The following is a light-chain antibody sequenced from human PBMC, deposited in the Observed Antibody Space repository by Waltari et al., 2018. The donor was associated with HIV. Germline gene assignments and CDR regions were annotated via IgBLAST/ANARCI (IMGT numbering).Light chain of an antibody. Sequence: QSVLTQAPSVSGAPGQRVTISCTGSSSNIGANFDVHWYQLLPGSSPKLLIFANSNRPSGVPDRFSGSKSGTSASLAITGLHPEDEAEYYCQSFDSSLSGSYVFGTGTKVTVL. CDR1: SSNIGANFD. J-gene: IGLJ1*01. CDR3: QSFDSSLSGSYV. V-gene: IGLV1-40*01. CDR2: ANS.